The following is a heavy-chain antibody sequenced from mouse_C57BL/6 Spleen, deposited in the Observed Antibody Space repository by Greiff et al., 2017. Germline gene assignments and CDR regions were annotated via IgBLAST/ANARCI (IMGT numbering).Heavy chain of an antibody. V-gene: IGHV5-6*02. CDR1: GFTFSSYG. J-gene: IGHJ1*03. D-gene: IGHD1-1*01. Sequence: DVKLVESGGDLVKPGGSLKLSCAASGFTFSSYGMSWVRQTPDKRLEWVATISSGGSYTYYPDSVKGRFTISRDNAKNTLYLQMSSLKSEDTAMYYCARPIDYYVSRDWYFDVWGTGTTVTVSS. CDR3: ARPIDYYVSRDWYFDV. CDR2: ISSGGSYT.